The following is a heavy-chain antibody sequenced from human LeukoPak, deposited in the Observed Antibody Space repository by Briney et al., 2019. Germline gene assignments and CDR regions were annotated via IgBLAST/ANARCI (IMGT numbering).Heavy chain of an antibody. J-gene: IGHJ6*04. D-gene: IGHD3-16*01. CDR1: GFTFSSSW. V-gene: IGHV3-74*01. CDR2: ITRDGRST. CDR3: ARDPGYESWSPFWGGMDV. Sequence: GGSLRLSCAASGFTFSSSWMHWIRQAPGKGLVWVSRITRDGRSTTYADSVKGRFTTSRDNAKNTLYLQMDSLRDDDTAVYYCARDPGYESWSPFWGGMDVWGNGTTVIVSS.